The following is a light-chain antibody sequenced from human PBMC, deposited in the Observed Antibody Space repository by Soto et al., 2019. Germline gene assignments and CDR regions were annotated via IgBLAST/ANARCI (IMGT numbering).Light chain of an antibody. CDR1: QSISSY. V-gene: IGKV1-39*01. Sequence: DIQMTQAPSPLSASVGDRVTISCRASQSISSYLNWYQHKQGKAPKLLIYAASSLQSGVPSRFSGSGSGTDFTLTISSLQPEDFATYYCQQSSSTPQTFGQGTKVDI. CDR2: AAS. CDR3: QQSSSTPQT. J-gene: IGKJ1*01.